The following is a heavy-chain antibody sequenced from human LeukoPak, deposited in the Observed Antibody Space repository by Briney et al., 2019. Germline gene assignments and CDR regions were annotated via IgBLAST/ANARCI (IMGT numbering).Heavy chain of an antibody. J-gene: IGHJ3*02. Sequence: SETLSLTCTVSGGSISGYYWSWIRQPPGKGLEWIGYIYYSGSTYYNPSLKSRVTISVDTSKNQFSLKLSSVTAADTAVYSCARSPMNSAFRGFDIWGQGTMVTVSS. D-gene: IGHD4-23*01. CDR2: IYYSGST. V-gene: IGHV4-59*04. CDR3: ARSPMNSAFRGFDI. CDR1: GGSISGYY.